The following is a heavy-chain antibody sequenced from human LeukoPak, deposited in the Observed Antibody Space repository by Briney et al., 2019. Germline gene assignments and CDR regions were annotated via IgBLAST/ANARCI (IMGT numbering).Heavy chain of an antibody. CDR2: ISYDGSKE. CDR3: AKRICSSTSCYLGY. D-gene: IGHD2-2*01. J-gene: IGHJ4*02. Sequence: GGSLRLSCAASGFTFSSYGMHWVRQAPGKGLEWVALISYDGSKEYYADSVKGRFTISRDDSKNTLYLQMNSLRTDDTAVYYCAKRICSSTSCYLGYWGQGTLVTVSS. CDR1: GFTFSSYG. V-gene: IGHV3-30*18.